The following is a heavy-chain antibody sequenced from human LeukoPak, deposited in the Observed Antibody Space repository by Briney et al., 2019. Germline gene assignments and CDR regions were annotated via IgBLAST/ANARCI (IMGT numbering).Heavy chain of an antibody. CDR3: ARDSSGSFDI. Sequence: ASVKVSCKASGYTFTSYDINWVRQATGQGLEWMGWINPNSGGTNYAQKFQGRVTMTRDTSISTAYMELSRLRSDDTAVYYCARDSSGSFDIWGQGTMVTVSS. V-gene: IGHV1-2*02. D-gene: IGHD3-22*01. J-gene: IGHJ3*02. CDR1: GYTFTSYD. CDR2: INPNSGGT.